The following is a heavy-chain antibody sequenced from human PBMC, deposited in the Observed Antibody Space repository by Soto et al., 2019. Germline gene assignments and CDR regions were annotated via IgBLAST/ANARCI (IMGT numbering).Heavy chain of an antibody. CDR3: AKVAGGMEQWLVDY. V-gene: IGHV3-23*01. CDR2: ISGSGGST. J-gene: IGHJ4*02. Sequence: GGSLRLSCAASGFTFSSYAMSWVRKAPGKGLEWVSAISGSGGSTYYADSVKGRFTISRDNSKNTLYLQMNSLRAEDTAVYYCAKVAGGMEQWLVDYWGQGTLVTVSS. D-gene: IGHD6-19*01. CDR1: GFTFSSYA.